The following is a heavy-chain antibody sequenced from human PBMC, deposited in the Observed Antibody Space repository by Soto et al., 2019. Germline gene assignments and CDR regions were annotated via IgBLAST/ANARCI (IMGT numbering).Heavy chain of an antibody. Sequence: QVQLVQSGAEVKKPGASVKVSCKASGYTFTSYGISWVRQAPGQGLEWMGRISVYTGNTNYARKLQGRCTMTTDTATSTAYMELRSLRSDDTSVYYCARVVGALGRWCDPLGQGTLVTVSS. CDR3: ARVVGALGRWCDP. CDR1: GYTFTSYG. V-gene: IGHV1-18*01. D-gene: IGHD1-26*01. J-gene: IGHJ5*02. CDR2: ISVYTGNT.